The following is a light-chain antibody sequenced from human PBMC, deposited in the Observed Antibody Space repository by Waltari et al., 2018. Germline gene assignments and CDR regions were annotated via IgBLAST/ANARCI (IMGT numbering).Light chain of an antibody. CDR3: QQTHGRPWT. V-gene: IGKV1-39*01. Sequence: DIHMTQSPSSLSASVGDKVSITCRASQNITRYLCWYHQRPGKAPKLLIYAGSTLQSGVPSLFSSSGSGTDFTLTISFLEPEDFATYYCQQTHGRPWTFGQGTRVEI. CDR2: AGS. CDR1: QNITRY. J-gene: IGKJ1*01.